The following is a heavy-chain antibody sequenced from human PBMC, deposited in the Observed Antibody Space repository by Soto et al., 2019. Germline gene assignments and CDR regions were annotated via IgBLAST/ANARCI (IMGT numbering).Heavy chain of an antibody. CDR2: ISPYDGNT. CDR3: ARGGYSDSSCSRNYHYYGMNV. V-gene: IGHV1-18*01. J-gene: IGHJ6*01. Sequence: QVQLVQSGGEVKKPGASVKVSCKASGYTFSSYGINWVRQAPGQGLEWLGWISPYDGNTKYAQILQGRVSMTTDTTTKTAYMEVRSLRSDDTAVYYCARGGYSDSSCSRNYHYYGMNVWGQGTTVTVSS. D-gene: IGHD6-19*01. CDR1: GYTFSSYG.